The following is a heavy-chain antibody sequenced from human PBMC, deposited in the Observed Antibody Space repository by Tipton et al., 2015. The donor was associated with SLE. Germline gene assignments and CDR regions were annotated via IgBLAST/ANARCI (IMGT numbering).Heavy chain of an antibody. J-gene: IGHJ3*02. CDR2: INDGGRIK. V-gene: IGHV3-48*03. CDR3: ARVFPVYAFDI. CDR1: GFTFQSYE. Sequence: GSLRLSCAASGFTFQSYEIIWVRQPPGKGLEWVSYINDGGRIKYYADSVKGRFTISRDDAKNSLFLQMNTLRAEDTGVYYCARVFPVYAFDIWGQGTMVTVSS. D-gene: IGHD5/OR15-5a*01.